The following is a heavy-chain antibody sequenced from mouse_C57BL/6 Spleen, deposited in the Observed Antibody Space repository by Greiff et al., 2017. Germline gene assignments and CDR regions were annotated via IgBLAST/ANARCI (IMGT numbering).Heavy chain of an antibody. CDR2: IYPGNGDT. J-gene: IGHJ4*01. Sequence: SGAELVRPGASVKMSCTASGYTFTSYNMHWVKQTPRQGLEWIGAIYPGNGDTSYNQKFKGKATLTVDKSSSTAYMQLSSLSSEDSAVYFGARSDYYSNYGGDAMDYWGQGTSVTVSS. CDR1: GYTFTSYN. D-gene: IGHD2-5*01. V-gene: IGHV1-12*01. CDR3: ARSDYYSNYGGDAMDY.